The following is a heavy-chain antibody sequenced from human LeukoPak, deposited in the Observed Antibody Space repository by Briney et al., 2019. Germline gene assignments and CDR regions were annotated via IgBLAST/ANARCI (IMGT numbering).Heavy chain of an antibody. D-gene: IGHD2-2*01. J-gene: IGHJ4*02. CDR1: GYTFTSYD. Sequence: GASVKVSCKASGYTFTSYDINWVRQATGQGLEWMGWMNPNSGNTGYAQKFQGRVTMTRNTSISTAYMELSSLRSDDTAVYYCARKGVPAAIDDYWGQGTLVTVSS. CDR2: MNPNSGNT. V-gene: IGHV1-8*02. CDR3: ARKGVPAAIDDY.